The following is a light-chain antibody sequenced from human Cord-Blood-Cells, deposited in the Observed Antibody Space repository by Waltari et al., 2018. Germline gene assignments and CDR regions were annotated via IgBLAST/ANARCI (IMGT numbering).Light chain of an antibody. J-gene: IGKJ1*01. CDR1: QSVSSSY. CDR2: GAS. CDR3: QQYGSSPQT. V-gene: IGKV3-20*01. Sequence: EIVLTQSPGTLSLSPGERATLSCRASQSVSSSYLAWYQQKPGQAPRLLIYGASSRATGIPDRFSGSGSGTDFTLTISRLEPEDIAVDHCQQYGSSPQTFGQGTKVEIK.